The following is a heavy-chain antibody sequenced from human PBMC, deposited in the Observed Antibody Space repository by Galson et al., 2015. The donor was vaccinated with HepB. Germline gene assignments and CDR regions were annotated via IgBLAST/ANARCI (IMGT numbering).Heavy chain of an antibody. D-gene: IGHD6-13*01. J-gene: IGHJ4*02. Sequence: SLRLSCAASGSSFSSYSMNWVRQAPGKGLEWVSSISSSSSYIYYADSVKGRFTIPRDNAKNSLYLQMKSLRAEDTAVYYCARVQEQLRRGGFDYWGQGTLVTVSS. CDR1: GSSFSSYS. CDR2: ISSSSSYI. V-gene: IGHV3-21*01. CDR3: ARVQEQLRRGGFDY.